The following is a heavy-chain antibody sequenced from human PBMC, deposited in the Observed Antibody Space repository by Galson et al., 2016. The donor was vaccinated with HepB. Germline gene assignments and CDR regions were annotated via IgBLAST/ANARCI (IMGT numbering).Heavy chain of an antibody. Sequence: TLSLTCAVSGGSISSGGYSWSWIRQPPGKGLEWIGYIYHSGTTFSNPSLKSRVTISVDTSKNQFSLRLISVTAADMAVYYCAGASHMAIFGMDVWGQGTTVTVSS. CDR3: AGASHMAIFGMDV. V-gene: IGHV4-30-2*01. CDR2: IYHSGTT. D-gene: IGHD3-9*01. J-gene: IGHJ6*02. CDR1: GGSISSGGYS.